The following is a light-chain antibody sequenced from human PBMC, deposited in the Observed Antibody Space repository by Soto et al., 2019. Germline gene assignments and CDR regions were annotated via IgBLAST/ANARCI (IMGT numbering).Light chain of an antibody. Sequence: EIVLTQSPATLSLSPGERGTLSCRASESVTNYLAWYQQKPGQAPRLLVYDVSNRATGIPARFSGGGSGTDFTIPISKIENEDFAVYYCQQRSDWPWTFGQGTKVDLK. CDR2: DVS. CDR1: ESVTNY. V-gene: IGKV3-11*01. J-gene: IGKJ1*01. CDR3: QQRSDWPWT.